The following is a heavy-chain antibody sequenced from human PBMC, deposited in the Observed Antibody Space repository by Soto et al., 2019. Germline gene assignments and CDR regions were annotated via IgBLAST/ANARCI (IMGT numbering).Heavy chain of an antibody. J-gene: IGHJ4*02. V-gene: IGHV4-59*01. D-gene: IGHD3-22*01. CDR1: GGSISNYY. CDR2: IYYTGST. CDR3: ARGSGSGYYLAFDY. Sequence: PSETLSLTCTVSGGSISNYYWSWIRQPPGKGPEWIGYIYYTGSTSYNPSLKSRVTISVDTSKNQFSLKLSSVTAADTAVYYCARGSGSGYYLAFDYWGQGTPVTVSS.